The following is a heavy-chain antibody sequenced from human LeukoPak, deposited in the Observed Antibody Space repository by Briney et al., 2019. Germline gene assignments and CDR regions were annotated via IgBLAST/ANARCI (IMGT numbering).Heavy chain of an antibody. CDR1: GGSISSGGYY. J-gene: IGHJ4*02. V-gene: IGHV4-31*03. CDR3: ARGGYDFWSGYGKYYFDY. D-gene: IGHD3-3*01. CDR2: IYYSGST. Sequence: TSETLSLTCTVSGGSISSGGYYWSWIRQHPGKGLEWIGYIYYSGSTYYNPSLKSRVTISVDTSKNQFSLKLSSVTAADTAVYYCARGGYDFWSGYGKYYFDYWGQGTLVTVSS.